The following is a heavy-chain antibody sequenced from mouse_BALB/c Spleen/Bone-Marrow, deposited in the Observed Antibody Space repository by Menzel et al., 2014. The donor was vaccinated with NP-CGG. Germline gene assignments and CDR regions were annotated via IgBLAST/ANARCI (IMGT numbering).Heavy chain of an antibody. Sequence: VQLQQSGAELMKPGASVKISCKATGYTFSRYWIEWVKQRPGHGLEWIGEILPGSGSTNYNEKFKGKATFTADTSSNTAYMQLSSMTSEDSAVYYCARNYGNYVWFANWGQGTLVTVSA. CDR3: ARNYGNYVWFAN. V-gene: IGHV1-9*01. CDR1: GYTFSRYW. D-gene: IGHD2-1*01. CDR2: ILPGSGST. J-gene: IGHJ3*01.